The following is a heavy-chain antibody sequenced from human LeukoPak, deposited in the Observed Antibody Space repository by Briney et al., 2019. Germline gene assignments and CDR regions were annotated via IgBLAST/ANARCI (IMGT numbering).Heavy chain of an antibody. CDR2: LRGDGET. D-gene: IGHD2-21*01. J-gene: IGHJ4*02. CDR1: GFTFSSYA. V-gene: IGHV3-23*01. CDR3: AREWGLIAVAGGPGY. Sequence: LAGGSLRLSCVASGFTFSSYAMSWVRQAPARGLEWVSSLRGDGETFYADSVKGRFTISRDNSKNTLFLEMNDLKAEDTAVYYCAREWGLIAVAGGPGYWGQGTLVTVSS.